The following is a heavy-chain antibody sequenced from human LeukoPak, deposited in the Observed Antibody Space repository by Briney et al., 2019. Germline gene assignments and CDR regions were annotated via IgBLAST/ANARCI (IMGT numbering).Heavy chain of an antibody. V-gene: IGHV3-23*01. J-gene: IGHJ6*03. CDR1: GFTFSSYT. CDR3: ARDRGWGMDV. D-gene: IGHD3-16*01. CDR2: ISGSGGRT. Sequence: GGSLRLSCAASGFTFSSYTMNWVRQAPGKGLEWGSGISGSGGRTYYADSVKGRFTISRDNSNHMLYLQMNSLRAEDTAVYYCARDRGWGMDVWGKGTTVTISS.